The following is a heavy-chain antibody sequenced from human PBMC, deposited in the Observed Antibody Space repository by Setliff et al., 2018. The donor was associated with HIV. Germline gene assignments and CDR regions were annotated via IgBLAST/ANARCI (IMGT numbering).Heavy chain of an antibody. CDR3: ASAPATTFIGY. CDR2: IYHSGST. D-gene: IGHD1-1*01. J-gene: IGHJ4*02. V-gene: IGHV4-38-2*01. CDR1: GYSISSGYY. Sequence: KPSETLSLTCAVSGYSISSGYYWGWIRQPPGKGLEWIGNIYHSGSTYYNPSLKSRLTISVDTSKNQFSLKLSSVTAADTAVYYCASAPATTFIGYWGQGTLVTVSS.